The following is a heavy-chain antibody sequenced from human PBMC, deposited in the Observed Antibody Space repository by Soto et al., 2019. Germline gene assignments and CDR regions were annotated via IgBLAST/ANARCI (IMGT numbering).Heavy chain of an antibody. Sequence: GSSVKVSCKACGGPFGSYAISWVRQSPGQGLEWMGQIMPIFGTTNYAQKFQDRVTITADESTSTAYIERSSLRSEDTAVYYCASGLPQQRDQYYRLHVWAQGTP. CDR1: GGPFGSYA. V-gene: IGHV1-69*13. CDR3: ASGLPQQRDQYYRLHV. J-gene: IGHJ6*02. D-gene: IGHD6-13*01. CDR2: IMPIFGTT.